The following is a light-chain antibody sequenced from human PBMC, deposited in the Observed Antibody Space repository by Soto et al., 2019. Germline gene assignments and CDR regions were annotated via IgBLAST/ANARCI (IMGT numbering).Light chain of an antibody. CDR3: MQGTHWPPGWT. J-gene: IGKJ1*01. CDR2: KVS. Sequence: DVVMTQSPLSLPVTLGQPASISCRSSQSLVYCDGNTYLNWFQQRPGQSLRRLIYKVSNRHSGVPDRFSGSGSGTDFTLKISRVVAEDVGVYYCMQGTHWPPGWTFGQGTKVEIK. CDR1: QSLVYCDGNTY. V-gene: IGKV2-30*01.